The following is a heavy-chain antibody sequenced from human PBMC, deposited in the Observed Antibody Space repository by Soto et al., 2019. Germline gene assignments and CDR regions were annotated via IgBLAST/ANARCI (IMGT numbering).Heavy chain of an antibody. CDR2: ISPNSGNT. CDR1: GYTFTSYG. D-gene: IGHD3-22*01. V-gene: IGHV1-18*01. CDR3: ARGGYYYDTSGHLGYFQH. J-gene: IGHJ1*01. Sequence: ASVKVSCKASGYTFTSYGISWVRQAPGQGLEWMGRISPNSGNTSYAQKLQGRVTMTTDTSTGTAYMELRSLRSDDTAVYYCARGGYYYDTSGHLGYFQHWGQGTLVTVSS.